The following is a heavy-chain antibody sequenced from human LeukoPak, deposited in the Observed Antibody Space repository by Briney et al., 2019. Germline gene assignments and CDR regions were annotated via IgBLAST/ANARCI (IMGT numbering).Heavy chain of an antibody. CDR2: ISWNSGSI. CDR1: GFTFDDYA. Sequence: GGSLRLSCAASGFTFDDYAMHWVRHAPGKGLEWVSGISWNSGSIGYADSVKGRFTISRDNAKNSLYLQMNSLRAEDTALYYCAKDRIHYYDSSGYYSTFDYWGQGTLVTVSS. D-gene: IGHD3-22*01. CDR3: AKDRIHYYDSSGYYSTFDY. J-gene: IGHJ4*02. V-gene: IGHV3-9*01.